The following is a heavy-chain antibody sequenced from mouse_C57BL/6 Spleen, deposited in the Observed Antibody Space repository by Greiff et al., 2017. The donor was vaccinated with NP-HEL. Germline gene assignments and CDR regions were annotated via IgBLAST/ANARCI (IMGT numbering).Heavy chain of an antibody. CDR3: ARDDYETTWFAY. J-gene: IGHJ3*01. D-gene: IGHD2-4*01. V-gene: IGHV1-18*01. Sequence: EVKLMESGPELVKPGASVKIPCKASGYTFTDYNMDWVKQSHGKSLEWIGDINPNNGGTIYNQKFKGKATLTVDKSSSTAYMELRSLTSEDTAVYYCARDDYETTWFAYWGQGTLVTVSA. CDR1: GYTFTDYN. CDR2: INPNNGGT.